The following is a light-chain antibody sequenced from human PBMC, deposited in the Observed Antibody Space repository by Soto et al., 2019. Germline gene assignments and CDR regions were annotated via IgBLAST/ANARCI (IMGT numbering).Light chain of an antibody. V-gene: IGKV1-5*01. J-gene: IGKJ1*01. CDR2: DAS. CDR1: QSISNW. Sequence: DIQMTQSPSTLSASVGDRVTITCRASQSISNWLDSYQQKPGKAPNLLIYDASNLESAVPSRFSGSGSGTEFTLIISGQQTDDFAYYYCQQYNSYWWTFGQGTKVEIK. CDR3: QQYNSYWWT.